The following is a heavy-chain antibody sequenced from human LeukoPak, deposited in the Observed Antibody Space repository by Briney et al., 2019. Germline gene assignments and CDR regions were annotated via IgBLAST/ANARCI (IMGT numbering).Heavy chain of an antibody. D-gene: IGHD3-10*01. CDR2: IYTSGST. Sequence: SQTLSLTCTVSGGSISSDTYSWSWVRQPAGKGLEWIGRIYTSGSTNYNPSLKSRVTISVDTSKNTFSLKLTSVPAADTAFYYCARAGGLGTYYPNWVDPWGQGTLVTVSS. V-gene: IGHV4-61*02. CDR1: GGSISSDTYS. CDR3: ARAGGLGTYYPNWVDP. J-gene: IGHJ5*02.